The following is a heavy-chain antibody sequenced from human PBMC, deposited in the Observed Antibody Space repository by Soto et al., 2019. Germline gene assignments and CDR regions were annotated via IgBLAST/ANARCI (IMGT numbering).Heavy chain of an antibody. Sequence: QVQLQESGPGLVKPSETLSLTCTVSGDSVTSDYWSWKRQPPGKRLEYIGFIYLGGSANYNPSLESRVTISPDKSKNQPSLRLTSVTAADTAVYYCTRGKWFPRGYGMDVWGRGTTVTVS. D-gene: IGHD3-22*01. CDR1: GDSVTSDY. CDR3: TRGKWFPRGYGMDV. CDR2: IYLGGSA. V-gene: IGHV4-59*02. J-gene: IGHJ6*02.